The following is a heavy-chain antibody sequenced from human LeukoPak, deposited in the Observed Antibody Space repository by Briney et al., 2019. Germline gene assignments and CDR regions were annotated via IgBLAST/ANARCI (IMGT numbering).Heavy chain of an antibody. V-gene: IGHV4-39*07. CDR2: IYYSGST. CDR1: GGSISSSSYY. Sequence: PSETLSLTCTVSGGSISSSSYYWGWIRQPPGKGLEWIGSIYYSGSTYYNPSLKSRVTISVDTSKNQFSLKLSSVTAADTAVYYCARDLGQLSYDYWGQGTLVTVSS. J-gene: IGHJ4*02. CDR3: ARDLGQLSYDY. D-gene: IGHD2-2*01.